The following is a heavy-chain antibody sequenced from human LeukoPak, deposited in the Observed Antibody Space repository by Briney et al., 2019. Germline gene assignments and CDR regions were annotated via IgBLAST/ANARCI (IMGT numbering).Heavy chain of an antibody. V-gene: IGHV4-59*08. Sequence: SETLSLTCTVSGGSIRGYYWSWGRQPPGKGLEWIAYIYYSGSTNYNPSLKSRVTISLDTPKNQFSLKLSSVTAADTAVYYCAVGATHYYMDVWGKGTTATVSS. D-gene: IGHD3-16*01. CDR1: GGSIRGYY. J-gene: IGHJ6*03. CDR3: AVGATHYYMDV. CDR2: IYYSGST.